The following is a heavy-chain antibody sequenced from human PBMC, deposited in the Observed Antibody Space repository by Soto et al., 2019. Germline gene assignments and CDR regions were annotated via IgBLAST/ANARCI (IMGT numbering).Heavy chain of an antibody. CDR3: ARGRGYSYGPYYFDY. V-gene: IGHV4-31*03. Sequence: SETLSLTCTVSGGSISSEGYYWSWFRQLPGKGLEWIGDIYYSGTTYHNPSLRSRLTISGDASKNQFSLKLSSVTAADTALYYCARGRGYSYGPYYFDYWGQGTLVPSPQ. D-gene: IGHD5-18*01. CDR1: GGSISSEGYY. J-gene: IGHJ4*02. CDR2: IYYSGTT.